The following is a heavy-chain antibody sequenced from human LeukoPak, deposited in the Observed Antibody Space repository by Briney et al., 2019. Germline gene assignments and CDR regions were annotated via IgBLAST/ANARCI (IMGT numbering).Heavy chain of an antibody. CDR3: AELGITMIGGV. D-gene: IGHD3-10*02. Sequence: GGSLRLSCAASGFTFSTYGMHWVRQAPGKGLEWVAVISDDGTKKYYADSVKGRFTISRDNAKNSLYLQMNSLRAEDTAVYYCAELGITMIGGVWGKGTTVTISS. V-gene: IGHV3-30*18. J-gene: IGHJ6*04. CDR2: ISDDGTKK. CDR1: GFTFSTYG.